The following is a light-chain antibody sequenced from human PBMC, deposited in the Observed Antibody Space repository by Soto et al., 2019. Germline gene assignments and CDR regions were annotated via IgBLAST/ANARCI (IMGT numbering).Light chain of an antibody. J-gene: IGLJ2*01. CDR3: QAWDSSTAHVV. CDR2: QDS. Sequence: SYELTQPPSVSVSPGQPASITCYGDKLGDKYACWYQQKPGQSPVLVIYQDSKRPSGIPERFSGSNSGNTATLTISGTQAMDEADYYCQAWDSSTAHVVFGGGTKLTVL. CDR1: KLGDKY. V-gene: IGLV3-1*01.